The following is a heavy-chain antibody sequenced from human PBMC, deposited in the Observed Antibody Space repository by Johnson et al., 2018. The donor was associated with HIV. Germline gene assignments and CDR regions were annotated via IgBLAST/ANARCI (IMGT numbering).Heavy chain of an antibody. Sequence: VQLVESGGGVVQPGGSLRLSCTASGFTFDDYGMSWVRQAPGKGLEWVSGINWNGGSTGYADSVKGRFTISRDNAKNSLYLQMNSLRAEDTAVYYCARDWVIGDAFDIWGQGTKVTVSS. CDR3: ARDWVIGDAFDI. CDR1: GFTFDDYG. V-gene: IGHV3-20*04. D-gene: IGHD2-21*01. CDR2: INWNGGST. J-gene: IGHJ3*02.